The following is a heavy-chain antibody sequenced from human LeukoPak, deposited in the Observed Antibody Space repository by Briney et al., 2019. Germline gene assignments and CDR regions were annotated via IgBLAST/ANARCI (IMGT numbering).Heavy chain of an antibody. CDR3: ARLITMVRGVDYMDV. D-gene: IGHD3-10*01. V-gene: IGHV5-51*01. J-gene: IGHJ6*03. Sequence: GESLKISCKGSGYSFTSYWIGWVRQMPGKGLEWMGIIYPGDSDTRYSPSFQGQVTISADKSISTAYLQWSSLKASDTAMYYCARLITMVRGVDYMDVWGKGTTVTVSS. CDR1: GYSFTSYW. CDR2: IYPGDSDT.